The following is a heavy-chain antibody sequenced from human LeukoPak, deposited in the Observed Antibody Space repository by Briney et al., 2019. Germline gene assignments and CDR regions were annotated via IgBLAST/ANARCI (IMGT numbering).Heavy chain of an antibody. D-gene: IGHD4-17*01. CDR2: ITSGSYI. V-gene: IGHV3-21*01. CDR1: GLTFSTYS. Sequence: WGSLRLSCAASGLTFSTYSMNWVRQAPGKGLEWVSSITSGSYIYYADSLKGRFTISRDNAKNSLYLQINSLRVEDTAIYYCARDRYGAYDFDSWGQGTLVTVSS. J-gene: IGHJ4*02. CDR3: ARDRYGAYDFDS.